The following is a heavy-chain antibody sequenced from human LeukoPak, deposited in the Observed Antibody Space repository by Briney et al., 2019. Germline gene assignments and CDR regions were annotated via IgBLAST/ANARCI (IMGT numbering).Heavy chain of an antibody. Sequence: ASVKVSCKASGYTFTSYGISWVRQAPGQGLEWMGWISAYNGNTNYAQKLQGRVTMTTDTSTSTAYMELRSLRSDDTAVYYCARTMISFGSFNWFDPWGQGTLVTVSS. CDR3: ARTMISFGSFNWFDP. J-gene: IGHJ5*02. V-gene: IGHV1-18*01. CDR1: GYTFTSYG. CDR2: ISAYNGNT. D-gene: IGHD3-22*01.